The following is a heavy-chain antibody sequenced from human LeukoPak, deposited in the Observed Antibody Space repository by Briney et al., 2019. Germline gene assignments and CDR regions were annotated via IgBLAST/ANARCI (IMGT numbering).Heavy chain of an antibody. Sequence: GGSLRLACAASGFTFSGFSLHWVRQASGKGLEWVGRIRNKANNYATTYAASVRGRFTISRDDSKNTAYLQMNSLKTEDTALYYCATSSNAYNDHWGQGTLVTVSS. V-gene: IGHV3-73*01. CDR1: GFTFSGFS. J-gene: IGHJ4*02. CDR3: ATSSNAYNDH. CDR2: IRNKANNYAT. D-gene: IGHD5-24*01.